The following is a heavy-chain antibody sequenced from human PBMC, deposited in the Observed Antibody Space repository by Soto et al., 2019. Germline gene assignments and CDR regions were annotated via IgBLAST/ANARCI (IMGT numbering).Heavy chain of an antibody. CDR3: GTAYGNDLYTY. J-gene: IGHJ4*02. CDR2: MHYTGFS. CDR1: GDSVTSHY. D-gene: IGHD3-3*01. V-gene: IGHV4-59*02. Sequence: SETLSLTCSFSGDSVTSHYLTWIRQSPEKGLEWIGYMHYTGFSHYNPSLKSRLTISVDRSKNQFTLQLTSVTVEDTAVYYCGTAYGNDLYTYWGQGTQVTVSS.